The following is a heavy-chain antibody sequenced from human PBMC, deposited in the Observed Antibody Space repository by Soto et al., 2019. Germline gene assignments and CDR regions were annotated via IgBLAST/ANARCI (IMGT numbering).Heavy chain of an antibody. V-gene: IGHV3-30-3*01. CDR2: ISYDGSNK. CDR1: GFTFSSYA. J-gene: IGHJ4*02. D-gene: IGHD6-13*01. Sequence: GGSLRLSCAASGFTFSSYAMHWVRQAPGKGLEWVAVISYDGSNKYYADSVKGRFTISRDNSKNTLYLQMNSLRAEGTAVYYCASIAAAASDYWGQGTLVTVSS. CDR3: ASIAAAASDY.